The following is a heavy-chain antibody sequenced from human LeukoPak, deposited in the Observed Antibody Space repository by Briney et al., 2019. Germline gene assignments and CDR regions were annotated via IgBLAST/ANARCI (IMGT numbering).Heavy chain of an antibody. Sequence: SVKVSCKASGGTFSSYAISWVRQAPGQGLEWMGGIIPIFGTANYAQKFQGRVTSTADESTSTAYMELSSLRSDDTAVYYCARDHSPYYYGSGSQIHDAFDIWGQGTMVTVSS. J-gene: IGHJ3*02. CDR2: IIPIFGTA. V-gene: IGHV1-69*01. CDR3: ARDHSPYYYGSGSQIHDAFDI. CDR1: GGTFSSYA. D-gene: IGHD3-10*01.